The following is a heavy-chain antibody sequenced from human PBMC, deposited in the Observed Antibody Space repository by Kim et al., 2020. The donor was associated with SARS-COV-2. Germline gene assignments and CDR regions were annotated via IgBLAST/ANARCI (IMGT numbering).Heavy chain of an antibody. V-gene: IGHV1-46*01. J-gene: IGHJ6*02. D-gene: IGHD6-19*01. CDR3: ARDGGSSGWYGMDV. Sequence: QKFQGGVTRTRDTSTSTVYMELSSLRSEDTAVYYCARDGGSSGWYGMDVWGQGTTVTVSS.